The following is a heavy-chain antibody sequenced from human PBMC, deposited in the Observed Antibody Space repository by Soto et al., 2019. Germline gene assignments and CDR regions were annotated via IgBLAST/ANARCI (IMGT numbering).Heavy chain of an antibody. J-gene: IGHJ6*02. Sequence: ASVKVSCKASGYTFSNDGINWVRQAPGQGLEWMGWISAYNGNTEYAQKFQGRVTMTTDTSTSTAYMELRSLRSDDTAVYSCARGGPTSADYYYGMDVWGLGTTVTVSS. V-gene: IGHV1-18*01. CDR2: ISAYNGNT. CDR3: ARGGPTSADYYYGMDV. CDR1: GYTFSNDG. D-gene: IGHD3-10*01.